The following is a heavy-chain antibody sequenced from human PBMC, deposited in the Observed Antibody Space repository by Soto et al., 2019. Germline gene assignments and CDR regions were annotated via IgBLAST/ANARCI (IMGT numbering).Heavy chain of an antibody. CDR3: ARALGYCSSTSCYFDY. CDR2: INHSGST. CDR1: GGSFSGYY. Sequence: QVQLQQWGAGLLKPSETLSLTCAVYGGSFSGYYWGWIRQPPGKGLEWIGEINHSGSTNYNPSLKSRVTISVDTSRNQFCLNLSSVTAADTAVYYCARALGYCSSTSCYFDYWGQGTLVTVSS. J-gene: IGHJ4*02. V-gene: IGHV4-34*01. D-gene: IGHD2-2*01.